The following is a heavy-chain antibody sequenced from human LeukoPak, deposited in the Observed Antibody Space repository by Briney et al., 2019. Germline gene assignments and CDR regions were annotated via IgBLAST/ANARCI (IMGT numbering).Heavy chain of an antibody. J-gene: IGHJ4*02. V-gene: IGHV3-30*18. Sequence: GGSLRLSCAASGFTFSSYGMHWVRQAPGKGLEWVAVISYDGSNKYYADSVKGRFTISRDNSKNTLYLQMNSLRAEDTAVYYCAKDLYGDYYIDRWGQGALVTVSS. D-gene: IGHD4-17*01. CDR1: GFTFSSYG. CDR2: ISYDGSNK. CDR3: AKDLYGDYYIDR.